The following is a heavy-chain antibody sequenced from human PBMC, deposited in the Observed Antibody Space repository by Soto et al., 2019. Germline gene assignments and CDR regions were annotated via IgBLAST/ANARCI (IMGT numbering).Heavy chain of an antibody. V-gene: IGHV3-11*06. CDR1: GFTFSDYY. J-gene: IGHJ4*02. Sequence: QVQLVESGGGLVKPGGSLRLSCAASGFTFSDYYMSWIRQAPGKGLEWVSYISSSSSYTNYADSVKGRFTISRDNAKNSLCLQMNSLRAEDTAVYYCASSPPTVVTLVDYWGQGTLVTVSS. D-gene: IGHD2-21*02. CDR3: ASSPPTVVTLVDY. CDR2: ISSSSSYT.